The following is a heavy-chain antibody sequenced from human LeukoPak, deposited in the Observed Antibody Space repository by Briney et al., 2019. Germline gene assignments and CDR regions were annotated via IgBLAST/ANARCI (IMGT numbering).Heavy chain of an antibody. D-gene: IGHD3-10*01. Sequence: ASVKVSCKSSGYPFTDYYIHWLQQAPGKGLAWMGRIDHLDGETTYAETFLGRVTFTADTSTSTIYMELNSLTFADMAVYYCARDHEERGPYLDLWGQGTQVFVSS. V-gene: IGHV1-69-2*01. J-gene: IGHJ5*02. CDR1: GYPFTDYY. CDR3: ARDHEERGPYLDL. CDR2: IDHLDGET.